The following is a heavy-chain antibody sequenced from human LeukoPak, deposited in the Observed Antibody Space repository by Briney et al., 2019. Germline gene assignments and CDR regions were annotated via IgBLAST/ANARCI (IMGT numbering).Heavy chain of an antibody. Sequence: ASVKVSCRASGYTFTSYGISWVRQAPGQGLEWMGWISAYNGNTNYAQKLQGRVTMTTDTSTSTAYMELRSLRSDDTAVYYCARRRPPDDAFDIWGQGTMVTVSS. D-gene: IGHD1-14*01. V-gene: IGHV1-18*01. CDR3: ARRRPPDDAFDI. CDR2: ISAYNGNT. CDR1: GYTFTSYG. J-gene: IGHJ3*02.